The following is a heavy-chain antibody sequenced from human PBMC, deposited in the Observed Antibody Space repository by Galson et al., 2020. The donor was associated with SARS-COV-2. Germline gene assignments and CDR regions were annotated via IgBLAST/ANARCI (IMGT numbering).Heavy chain of an antibody. D-gene: IGHD3-22*01. J-gene: IGHJ4*02. CDR2: IRGSGGST. Sequence: GGSLRLSCAASGFTFSSYAMSWVRQPPGKGLEWVSAIRGSGGSTYYADSVTGRFTISRDNSKNTLYLQMNSLRAEDTAVYYCAKPYYYDSSGYLYGTLLLNYYFDYWGQGTLVTVSS. CDR1: GFTFSSYA. CDR3: AKPYYYDSSGYLYGTLLLNYYFDY. V-gene: IGHV3-23*01.